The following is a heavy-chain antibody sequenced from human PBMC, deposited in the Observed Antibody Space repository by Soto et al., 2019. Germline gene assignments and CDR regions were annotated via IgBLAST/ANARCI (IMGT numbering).Heavy chain of an antibody. CDR1: GVSVSSGSYY. CDR3: ERDFDSSSPLRVLDYYGMDV. Sequence: SETLSLTCFVSGVSVSSGSYYWSWMRQPPGKGLEWIGYIYYSGSTNYNPSLKSRVTISVDTSKNQFSLKLSSGTAADTAVYYCERDFDSSSPLRVLDYYGMDVWGKGTRFTVSS. V-gene: IGHV4-61*01. CDR2: IYYSGST. J-gene: IGHJ6*04. D-gene: IGHD6-6*01.